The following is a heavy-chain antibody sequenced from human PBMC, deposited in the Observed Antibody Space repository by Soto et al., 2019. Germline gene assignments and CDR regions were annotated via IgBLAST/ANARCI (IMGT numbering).Heavy chain of an antibody. V-gene: IGHV3-30-3*01. J-gene: IGHJ6*02. CDR2: ISYDGSNK. CDR3: ARPYSSSWYGDYYYGMDV. D-gene: IGHD6-13*01. CDR1: GFTFSSYA. Sequence: QVQLVESGGGVVQPGRSLRLSCAASGFTFSSYAMHWVRQAPGKGLEGVAVISYDGSNKYYADSVKGRFTISRDNSKNTLYLQMNSLRAEDTAVYYCARPYSSSWYGDYYYGMDVWGQGTTVTVSS.